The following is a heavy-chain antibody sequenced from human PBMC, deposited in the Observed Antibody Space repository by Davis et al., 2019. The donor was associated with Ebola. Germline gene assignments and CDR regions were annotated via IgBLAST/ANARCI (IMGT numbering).Heavy chain of an antibody. V-gene: IGHV1-69*04. CDR1: GGTFSSYA. J-gene: IGHJ6*02. Sequence: SVKVSCKASGGTFSSYAISWVRQAPGQGLEWMGRIIPILGIANYAQKFQGRVTITADKSTSTAYMELSSLRSEDTAVYYCARGSLMTTVTMDVWCQGTTVTVSS. D-gene: IGHD4-17*01. CDR2: IIPILGIA. CDR3: ARGSLMTTVTMDV.